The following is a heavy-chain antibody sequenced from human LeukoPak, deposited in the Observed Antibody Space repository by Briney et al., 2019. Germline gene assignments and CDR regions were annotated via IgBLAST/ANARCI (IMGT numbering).Heavy chain of an antibody. CDR2: IWYDGSNK. CDR3: ARASDIVVVPAAMGY. J-gene: IGHJ4*02. V-gene: IGHV3-33*08. CDR1: GFTFTSYG. Sequence: GGSLRLSCAASGFTFTSYGMHWVRQAPGKGLEWVAVIWYDGSNKYYADSVKGRFTISRDNSKNTLYLQMNSLRAEDTAVYYCARASDIVVVPAAMGYWGQGTLVTVSS. D-gene: IGHD2-2*01.